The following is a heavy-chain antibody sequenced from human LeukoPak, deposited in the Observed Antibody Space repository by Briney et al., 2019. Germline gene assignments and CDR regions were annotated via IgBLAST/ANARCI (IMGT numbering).Heavy chain of an antibody. Sequence: GASVKVSCKASGGTFSSYAISWVRQAPGQGLEWMGGIIPIFGTANYAQKFQGRVTITADESTSTAYMELSSLRSEDTAVYYCARDLSGYSSGWIGWGYYYGMDVWGQGTTVTVSS. D-gene: IGHD6-19*01. J-gene: IGHJ6*02. V-gene: IGHV1-69*13. CDR3: ARDLSGYSSGWIGWGYYYGMDV. CDR1: GGTFSSYA. CDR2: IIPIFGTA.